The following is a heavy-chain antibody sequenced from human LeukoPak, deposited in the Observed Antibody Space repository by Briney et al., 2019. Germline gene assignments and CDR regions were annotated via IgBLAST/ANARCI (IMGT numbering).Heavy chain of an antibody. J-gene: IGHJ4*02. V-gene: IGHV4-61*02. Sequence: SETLSLTCTVSGGSISSGTYCWGWLRQPAGKGLDWIGRIYTSRSTHYNPSLKCRVTISVDTSKNQCSLKLSSVTAADTAVYYCAREGARYSGYDSWGQGTLVTVSS. CDR3: AREGARYSGYDS. CDR1: GGSISSGTYC. CDR2: IYTSRST. D-gene: IGHD5-12*01.